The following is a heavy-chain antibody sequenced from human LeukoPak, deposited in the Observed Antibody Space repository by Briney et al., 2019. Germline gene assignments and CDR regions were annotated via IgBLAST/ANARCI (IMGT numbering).Heavy chain of an antibody. CDR3: ATSSGWYPKYFDY. D-gene: IGHD6-19*01. CDR1: GFTFSTYP. Sequence: GGSLRLSXAASGFTFSTYPMSWVRQAPGKGLEWVSAISGSGGDTYYADSVKGRFTISRDNSKNTLYLQMNSLRAEDTALYYSATSSGWYPKYFDYWGQGTLVTVSS. V-gene: IGHV3-23*01. CDR2: ISGSGGDT. J-gene: IGHJ4*02.